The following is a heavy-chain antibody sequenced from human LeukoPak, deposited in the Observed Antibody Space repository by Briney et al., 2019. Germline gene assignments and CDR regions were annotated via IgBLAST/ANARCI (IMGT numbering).Heavy chain of an antibody. CDR3: TSSLSNRPYYYYGMDV. J-gene: IGHJ6*02. V-gene: IGHV3-49*04. Sequence: GGSLRLSCTASGFTFGDYAMSWVRQAPGKGLEWVGFIRSKAYGGATEYAASVKGRFTISRDDSKSIAYQQMNSLKTEDTAVYYCTSSLSNRPYYYYGMDVWGQGTTVTVSS. D-gene: IGHD4-11*01. CDR1: GFTFGDYA. CDR2: IRSKAYGGAT.